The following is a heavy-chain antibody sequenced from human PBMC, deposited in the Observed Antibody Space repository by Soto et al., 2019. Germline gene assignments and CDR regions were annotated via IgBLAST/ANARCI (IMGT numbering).Heavy chain of an antibody. CDR2: IKKDGNEK. V-gene: IGHV3-7*01. Sequence: EVQLVASGGGLVQPGGSLRVSCAASGFEFSAYCMTWVRQAPGKGLEWVATIKKDGNEKYYGASVRGRFSVIRDNAENAAYLQMDRLKAEDTGVYYCARGRYNSGDYPKSFDYWGQGAGVTVSS. J-gene: IGHJ4*02. D-gene: IGHD5-12*01. CDR1: GFEFSAYC. CDR3: ARGRYNSGDYPKSFDY.